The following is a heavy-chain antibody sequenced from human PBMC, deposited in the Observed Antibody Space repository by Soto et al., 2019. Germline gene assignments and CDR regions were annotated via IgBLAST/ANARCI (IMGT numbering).Heavy chain of an antibody. Sequence: GGSLRLSCGDSGFTFSDYTMNLIRQAPGKGLEWVSSISSSSSYIYYADSVKGRFTISRDNAKKSLYLQMNSLRAEDTAVYYCARNTQGIVAFHIVPGIFRSYALDIWGQGTTVTVSS. J-gene: IGHJ3*02. CDR3: ARNTQGIVAFHIVPGIFRSYALDI. V-gene: IGHV3-21*01. D-gene: IGHD2-15*01. CDR2: ISSSSSYI. CDR1: GFTFSDYT.